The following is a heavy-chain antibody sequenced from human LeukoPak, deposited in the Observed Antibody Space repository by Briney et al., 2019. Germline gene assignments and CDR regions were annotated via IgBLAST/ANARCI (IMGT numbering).Heavy chain of an antibody. V-gene: IGHV3-30*04. J-gene: IGHJ4*02. CDR1: GFTFNSYA. CDR3: ARGHWDFWSAYYKAEGPIES. CDR2: TSYDEMYK. D-gene: IGHD3-3*01. Sequence: PGGSLRLSCVASGFTFNSYAMHWVRQAPGKGLEWVAFTSYDEMYKHYTDSVKGRFTISRDNSKKTVYLQMNSLRLEDTAIYYCARGHWDFWSAYYKAEGPIESWGRGTLVTVSS.